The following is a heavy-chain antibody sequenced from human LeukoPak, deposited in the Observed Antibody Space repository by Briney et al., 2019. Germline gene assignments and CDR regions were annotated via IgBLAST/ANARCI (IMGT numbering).Heavy chain of an antibody. CDR2: ISAYNGNT. J-gene: IGHJ4*02. V-gene: IGHV1-18*01. CDR1: GYTFTSYG. D-gene: IGHD2-21*01. CDR3: ARDQGSDVLWWSLQPDYFDY. Sequence: GASVKVSCKASGYTFTSYGFSWVRQAPGQGLEWMGWISAYNGNTNYAQKLQVRVTMTKDTSTSTAYMELRSLRSDDTAVYYCARDQGSDVLWWSLQPDYFDYWGQGTLVTVSS.